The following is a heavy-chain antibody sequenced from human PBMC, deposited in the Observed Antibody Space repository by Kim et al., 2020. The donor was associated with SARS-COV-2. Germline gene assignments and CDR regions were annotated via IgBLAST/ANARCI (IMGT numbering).Heavy chain of an antibody. CDR3: AGAYILVVPTAMFDYYYY. Sequence: SETLSLTCAVYGGSFSGYYWSWIRQPPGKGLEWVGEINHSGSNNYNPSLKSRVTITVDTTKNQFSLKLSSGTAADTAAYYCAGAYILVVPTAMFDYYYY. CDR2: INHSGSN. CDR1: GGSFSGYY. V-gene: IGHV4-34*01. J-gene: IGHJ6*01. D-gene: IGHD2-2*01.